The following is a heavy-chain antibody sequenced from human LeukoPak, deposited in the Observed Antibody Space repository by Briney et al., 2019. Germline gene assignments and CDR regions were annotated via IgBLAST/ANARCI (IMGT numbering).Heavy chain of an antibody. Sequence: SQTLSLTCTVSGGSISSGGYYWSWIRQHPGKGLEWIGYIYYSGSTCYNPSLKSRVTISVDTSKNQFSLKLSSVTAADTAVYYCAGEAAPHYYDSSGYYYGDAFDIWGQGTMVTVSS. CDR1: GGSISSGGYY. D-gene: IGHD3-22*01. V-gene: IGHV4-31*03. J-gene: IGHJ3*02. CDR2: IYYSGST. CDR3: AGEAAPHYYDSSGYYYGDAFDI.